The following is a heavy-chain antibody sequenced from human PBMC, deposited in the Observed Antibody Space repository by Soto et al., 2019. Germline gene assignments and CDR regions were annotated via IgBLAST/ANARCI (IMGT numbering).Heavy chain of an antibody. V-gene: IGHV3-23*01. Sequence: GGSLRLSCAASGFTFSSYAMSWVRQAPGKGLEWVSAISCSGGSKYYADSVKGRFTISRDNSKNTLYLQMNSLRAEDTAVYYCARESIGSMNNYYYYYGMDVWGQGTTVTVSS. D-gene: IGHD3-22*01. J-gene: IGHJ6*02. CDR2: ISCSGGSK. CDR1: GFTFSSYA. CDR3: ARESIGSMNNYYYYYGMDV.